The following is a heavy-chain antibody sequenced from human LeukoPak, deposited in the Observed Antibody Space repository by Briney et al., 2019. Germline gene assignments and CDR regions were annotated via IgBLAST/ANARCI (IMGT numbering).Heavy chain of an antibody. CDR3: VKTPHELWSFFDF. V-gene: IGHV3-64D*06. J-gene: IGHJ4*02. Sequence: PGGSLRLSCSPSGYSFSAYSMHWVRQAPGKGLEYVSGITSNGGSTDYADSVKGRFTISRDNSKNTLYLQMSSLRAEDTAVYHCVKTPHELWSFFDFWGKGTLVTVSS. CDR2: ITSNGGST. D-gene: IGHD3-16*01. CDR1: GYSFSAYS.